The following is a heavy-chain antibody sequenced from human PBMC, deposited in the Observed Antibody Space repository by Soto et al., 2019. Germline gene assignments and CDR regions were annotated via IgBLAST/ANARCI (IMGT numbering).Heavy chain of an antibody. D-gene: IGHD1-26*01. V-gene: IGHV4-39*01. CDR3: ANHGKTYLRFDP. J-gene: IGHJ5*02. Sequence: QLQLQESGPGLVKPSETLSLTCTVSGGSISSGDFFWGWIRQPPGKGLEWIGSIFARGSTFYNPSLKSRITISMDTSRNQFSLSLTSITAADTAVYYCANHGKTYLRFDPWGQGTRVTVSS. CDR1: GGSISSGDFF. CDR2: IFARGST.